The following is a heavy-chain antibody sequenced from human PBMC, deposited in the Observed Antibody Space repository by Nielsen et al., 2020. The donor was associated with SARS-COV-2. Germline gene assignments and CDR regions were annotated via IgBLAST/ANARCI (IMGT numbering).Heavy chain of an antibody. V-gene: IGHV3-49*04. CDR1: GFTFSIYA. CDR2: MRGQVFGGAS. CDR3: SRVSAGAFDI. Sequence: GESLKISCAASGFTFSIYALSWVRQAPGKGLEWVGFMRGQVFGGASEFAASVKGRFSMSRDDSKSIMYLQMNSLKTEDTAVYFCSRVSAGAFDIWGQGTMVTVSS. J-gene: IGHJ3*02.